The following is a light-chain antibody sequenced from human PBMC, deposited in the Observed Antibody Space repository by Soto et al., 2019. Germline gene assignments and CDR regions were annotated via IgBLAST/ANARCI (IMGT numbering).Light chain of an antibody. J-gene: IGLJ1*01. CDR3: CSYAGRXTLYV. Sequence: QSVLTQPRSVSGSPGQSVTISCTGTSTDVGGYNYVSWDQQHPGKVPKLMLYDVSKRPSGVPDRFSGSKSGNTASLTISGLQAEDEADYYCCSYAGRXTLYVFGSGTKVTVL. V-gene: IGLV2-11*01. CDR1: STDVGGYNY. CDR2: DVS.